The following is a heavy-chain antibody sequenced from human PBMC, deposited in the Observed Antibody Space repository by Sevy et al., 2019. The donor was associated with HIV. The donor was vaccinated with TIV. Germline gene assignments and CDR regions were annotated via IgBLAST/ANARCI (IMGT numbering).Heavy chain of an antibody. CDR2: ISYTGNT. J-gene: IGHJ5*02. CDR3: ARDDTEYTSSSVWFDP. Sequence: SETLSLTCTVSGGSISSGNYYWHWIRQPPGKGLEWIGYISYTGNTYYNPSLKGPVTISVDTSNNHFSLRLTSVTAADTAVYYCARDDTEYTSSSVWFDPWGQGTLVTVSS. CDR1: GGSISSGNYY. V-gene: IGHV4-30-4*01. D-gene: IGHD6-6*01.